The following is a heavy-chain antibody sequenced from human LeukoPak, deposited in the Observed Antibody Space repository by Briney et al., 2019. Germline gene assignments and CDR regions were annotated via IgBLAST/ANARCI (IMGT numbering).Heavy chain of an antibody. CDR2: IKYDGSEK. V-gene: IGHV3-7*01. D-gene: IGHD5-24*01. Sequence: QPGGSLRLSCAASGFTFSSYWMSWVRQAPGKGLEWVANIKYDGSEKYYVDSVKGRFTISRDNAKNSLYLQMNSLRAEDTAVYYCARDKHNPGSAFDIWGQGTMLTVSS. CDR3: ARDKHNPGSAFDI. J-gene: IGHJ3*02. CDR1: GFTFSSYW.